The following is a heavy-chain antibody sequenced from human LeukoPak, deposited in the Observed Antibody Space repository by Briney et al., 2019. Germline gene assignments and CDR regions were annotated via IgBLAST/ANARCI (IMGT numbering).Heavy chain of an antibody. CDR2: ISGSGGST. CDR1: GFTLSSYA. CDR3: AKDSYYYDSSGYYEDYYFDY. D-gene: IGHD3-22*01. V-gene: IGHV3-23*01. J-gene: IGHJ4*02. Sequence: GGSLRLSCAASGFTLSSYAMSWVRQAPGKGLEWVSAISGSGGSTYYADSVKGRFTISRDNSKNTLYLQMNSLRAEDTAVYYCAKDSYYYDSSGYYEDYYFDYWGQGTLVTVSS.